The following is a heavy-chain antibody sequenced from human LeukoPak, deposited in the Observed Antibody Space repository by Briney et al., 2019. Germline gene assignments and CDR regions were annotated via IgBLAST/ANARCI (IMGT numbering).Heavy chain of an antibody. J-gene: IGHJ4*02. CDR1: GYTFSSYG. CDR3: ASLKTYGYFDY. CDR2: ISAYNGNT. Sequence: ASVKVSCKASGYTFSSYGISWVRQAPGQGLEWMGWISAYNGNTNYAQKFRGRVTMTTDTSTSTAYMELRSLRSDDTAVYYCASLKTYGYFDYWGQGTLVTVSS. V-gene: IGHV1-18*01. D-gene: IGHD2-21*01.